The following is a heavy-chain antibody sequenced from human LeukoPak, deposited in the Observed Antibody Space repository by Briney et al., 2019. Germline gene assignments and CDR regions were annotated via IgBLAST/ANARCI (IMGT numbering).Heavy chain of an antibody. CDR2: ISGSGGST. D-gene: IGHD3-3*01. CDR3: AKDPRNTIFGVVTIDY. Sequence: GGSLRLSCAASGFTFSSYAMSWVRQAPGKGLEWVSAISGSGGSTYYADSVKGRFTISRDNSKNTLYLQMNSLRAEDTAVYYCAKDPRNTIFGVVTIDYWGQGTLVTVSS. CDR1: GFTFSSYA. J-gene: IGHJ4*02. V-gene: IGHV3-23*01.